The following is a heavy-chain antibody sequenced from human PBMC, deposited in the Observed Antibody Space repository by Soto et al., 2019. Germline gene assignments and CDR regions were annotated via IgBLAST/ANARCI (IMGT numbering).Heavy chain of an antibody. V-gene: IGHV3-30*18. CDR1: GFTLSSYG. J-gene: IGHJ4*02. D-gene: IGHD6-19*01. CDR3: AKDGGGWLGHYFDY. Sequence: QVQLVESGGGVVQPGRSLRLSCAASGFTLSSYGMHWVRQAPGKGLEWVAVISYDGSNKYYADSVKGRFTISRDNSKNTLYLQMNSLRAEDTAVYYCAKDGGGWLGHYFDYWGQGTLVTVSS. CDR2: ISYDGSNK.